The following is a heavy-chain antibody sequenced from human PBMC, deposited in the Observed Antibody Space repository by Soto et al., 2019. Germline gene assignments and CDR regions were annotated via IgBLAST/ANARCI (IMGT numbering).Heavy chain of an antibody. CDR1: GFTFSGSA. CDR2: IRSKANSYAT. CDR3: TRRIVGATTGFDY. J-gene: IGHJ4*02. D-gene: IGHD1-26*01. V-gene: IGHV3-73*01. Sequence: GGSLRLSCAASGFTFSGSAMHWVRQASGKGLEWVGRIRSKANSYATAYAASVKGRFTISRDDSKNTAYLQMNSLKTEDTAVYYCTRRIVGATTGFDYWGQGTLVTVSS.